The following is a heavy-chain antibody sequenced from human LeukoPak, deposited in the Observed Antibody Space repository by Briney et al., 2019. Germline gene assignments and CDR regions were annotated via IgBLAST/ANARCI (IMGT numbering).Heavy chain of an antibody. J-gene: IGHJ5*02. Sequence: PGRSLRLSCAASGFTFSSYEMNWVRQAPGKGLEWVSYISSSGSTIYYADSVKGRFTISRDNAKNSLYLQMNSLRAEDTAVYYCARDLGGWYVNWFDPWGQGTLVTVSS. V-gene: IGHV3-48*03. CDR1: GFTFSSYE. D-gene: IGHD6-19*01. CDR2: ISSSGSTI. CDR3: ARDLGGWYVNWFDP.